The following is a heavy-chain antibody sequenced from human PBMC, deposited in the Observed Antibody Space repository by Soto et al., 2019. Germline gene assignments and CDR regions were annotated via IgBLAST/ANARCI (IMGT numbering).Heavy chain of an antibody. CDR1: GFTFSSYW. Sequence: EVQLVESGGGLVQPGGSLRLSCAASGFTFSSYWMHWVRQAPGKGLVWVSRINSDGSSTSYADSVKGRFTISRDNAKNTLYLQMNSLSAEDTAVYYCARDLLDSVVGATIDAFDIWGQGTMVTVSS. CDR3: ARDLLDSVVGATIDAFDI. V-gene: IGHV3-74*01. CDR2: INSDGSST. D-gene: IGHD1-26*01. J-gene: IGHJ3*02.